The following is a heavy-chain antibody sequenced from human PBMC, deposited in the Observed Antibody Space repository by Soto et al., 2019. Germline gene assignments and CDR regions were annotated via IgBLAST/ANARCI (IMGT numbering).Heavy chain of an antibody. V-gene: IGHV3-23*01. D-gene: IGHD3-16*02. CDR3: ANAEHPRRSIGFDY. CDR2: ISATGGST. J-gene: IGHJ4*02. Sequence: GSLRLSCAGSGFTFASYVMTWVRQAPGKGLECVSSISATGGSTYYAGSGKGRFTISRDNSKNTLYLQMNSLRAEDTAIYYCANAEHPRRSIGFDYWGQGTLVTVSS. CDR1: GFTFASYV.